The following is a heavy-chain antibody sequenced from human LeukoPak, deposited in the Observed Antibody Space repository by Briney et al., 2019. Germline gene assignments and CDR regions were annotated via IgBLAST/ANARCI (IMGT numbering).Heavy chain of an antibody. CDR3: AKLLDGDCGSVYFDY. CDR2: ISGSGGST. Sequence: GGSLRLSCTASGFTFGDYAMSWFRQAPGKGLEWVSAISGSGGSTYYADSVKGRFTISRDNSKNTLYLQMNSLRAEDTAVYYCAKLLDGDCGSVYFDYWGQGTLVTVSS. J-gene: IGHJ4*02. D-gene: IGHD2-21*02. CDR1: GFTFGDYA. V-gene: IGHV3-23*01.